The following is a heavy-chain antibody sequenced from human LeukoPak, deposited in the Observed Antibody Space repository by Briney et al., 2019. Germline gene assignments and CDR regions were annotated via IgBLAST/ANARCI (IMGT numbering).Heavy chain of an antibody. D-gene: IGHD2-21*02. CDR2: ISYDGSNK. Sequence: GGSLRLSCAASGFTSGSYAMHWVRQAPGKGLEWVAVISYDGSNKYYADSVKGRFTISRDNSKNTLYLQMNSLRAEDTAVYYCARDMDIVVVTAIGPTPDYWGQGTLVTVSS. CDR3: ARDMDIVVVTAIGPTPDY. J-gene: IGHJ4*02. V-gene: IGHV3-30*04. CDR1: GFTSGSYA.